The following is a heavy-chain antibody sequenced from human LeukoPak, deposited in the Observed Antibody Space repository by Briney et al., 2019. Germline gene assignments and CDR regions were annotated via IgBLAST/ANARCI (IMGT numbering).Heavy chain of an antibody. D-gene: IGHD6-13*01. CDR1: GFTFSSYA. V-gene: IGHV3-30*04. J-gene: IGHJ4*02. Sequence: QSGGSLRLSCAASGFTFSSYAMHWVRQAPGKGLEWVAVISYDGGNKYYADSVKGRFTISRDNYKNTLYLQMNSLRAEDTAVYYCARDRYSSSWSYYFDYWGQGTLVTVSS. CDR2: ISYDGGNK. CDR3: ARDRYSSSWSYYFDY.